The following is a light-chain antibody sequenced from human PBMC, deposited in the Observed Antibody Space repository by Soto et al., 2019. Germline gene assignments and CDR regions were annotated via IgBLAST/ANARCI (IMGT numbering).Light chain of an antibody. CDR1: SSNIGAGYD. V-gene: IGLV1-40*01. CDR3: QSYDSSLSGWV. Sequence: QSVLTQPPSVSGAPGQRVTISCTGSSSNIGAGYDVHWYQQLPGTAPKLLIYGNSNRPSGVPDRLSGSKSGTSASLAITGLQVEDETAYSCQSYDSSLSGWVFGGGTKLTV. CDR2: GNS. J-gene: IGLJ3*02.